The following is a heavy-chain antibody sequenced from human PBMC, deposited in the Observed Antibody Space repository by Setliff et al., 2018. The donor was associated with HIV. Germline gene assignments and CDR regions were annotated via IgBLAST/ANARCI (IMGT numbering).Heavy chain of an antibody. CDR1: GGSVSNYY. D-gene: IGHD3-22*01. V-gene: IGHV4-4*07. CDR2: INTSGSP. Sequence: PSETLSLTCTVSGGSVSNYYWTWIRQSAGKGLEWIGHINTSGSPKYNPSLKSRVTISIDTSKSQISLKLTSVTAADTAMYHCARVYYSDSSGYYQRGDVFDIWGQGTMVTVSS. J-gene: IGHJ3*02. CDR3: ARVYYSDSSGYYQRGDVFDI.